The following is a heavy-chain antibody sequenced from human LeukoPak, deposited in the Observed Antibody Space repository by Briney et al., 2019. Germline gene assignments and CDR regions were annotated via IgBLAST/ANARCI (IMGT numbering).Heavy chain of an antibody. D-gene: IGHD6-6*01. J-gene: IGHJ4*02. CDR1: GFTFRSYE. CDR3: ARDLEYTTSSGDY. CDR2: ISSSGSTI. V-gene: IGHV3-48*03. Sequence: PGGSLRLSCAAPGFTFRSYEMNWVRQALGKGLEWGSYISSSGSTIFYADSVKGRFTISRDNAKNSLYLQMNSLRAEDTAVYYCARDLEYTTSSGDYWGQGTLVIVSS.